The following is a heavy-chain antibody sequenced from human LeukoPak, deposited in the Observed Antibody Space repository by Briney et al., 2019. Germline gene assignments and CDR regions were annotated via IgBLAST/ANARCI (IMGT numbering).Heavy chain of an antibody. V-gene: IGHV4-59*01. CDR2: IYYSGST. D-gene: IGHD6-6*01. J-gene: IGHJ5*02. CDR3: ARARVIAARPWGWFDP. CDR1: GGSISSYY. Sequence: SETLSLTCTVSGGSISSYYWSWIRQPPGKGLEWIGYIYYSGSTNYNPSLKSRVTISVDTSKNQFSLKLSSVTAADTAVYYCARARVIAARPWGWFDPWGQGTLVTVSS.